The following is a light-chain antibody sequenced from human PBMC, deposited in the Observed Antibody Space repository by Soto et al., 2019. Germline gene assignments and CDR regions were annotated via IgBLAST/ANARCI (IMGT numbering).Light chain of an antibody. J-gene: IGLJ3*02. Sequence: QSVLTQPASVSGSPGQSITISCAGSSSDVGGYDSVSWYQQHPGKAPKLMIYDVSNRPSGVSNRFSGSKSVNTASLTISGLQAEDEADYYCSSYTSSSTLVVFGGGTQPTVL. CDR3: SSYTSSSTLVV. V-gene: IGLV2-14*01. CDR1: SSDVGGYDS. CDR2: DVS.